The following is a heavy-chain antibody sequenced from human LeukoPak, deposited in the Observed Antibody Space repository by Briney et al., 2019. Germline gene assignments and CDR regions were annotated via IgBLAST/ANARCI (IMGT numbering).Heavy chain of an antibody. J-gene: IGHJ4*02. CDR1: GFTFRSNA. V-gene: IGHV3-23*01. CDR2: INADGDGT. CDR3: AKRGNYFEFDY. D-gene: IGHD3-10*01. Sequence: GGSLRLSCAASGFTFRSNAMSWVRQAPGKGLEWVSIINADGDGTYYADSVTGRFSISRDNSKNTLYLQMSSLRAEDTAVYYCAKRGNYFEFDYWGQGTLVTVSS.